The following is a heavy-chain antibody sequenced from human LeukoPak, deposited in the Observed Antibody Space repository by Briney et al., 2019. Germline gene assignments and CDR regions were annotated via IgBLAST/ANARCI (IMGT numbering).Heavy chain of an antibody. CDR3: ARNRDGLGY. Sequence: ASVKVSCKASGYTFIDYEIYWVRQAPGQGLGWMGWINPNSGGTNYAQKFQGRVTLTRDTSISTAYMELSRLRSDDTAVYYCARNRDGLGYWGQGTLVTVSS. V-gene: IGHV1-2*02. CDR2: INPNSGGT. CDR1: GYTFIDYE. D-gene: IGHD5-24*01. J-gene: IGHJ4*02.